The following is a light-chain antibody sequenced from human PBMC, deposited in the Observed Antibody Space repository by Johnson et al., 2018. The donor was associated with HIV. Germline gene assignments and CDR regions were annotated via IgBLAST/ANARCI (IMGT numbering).Light chain of an antibody. CDR2: DNN. J-gene: IGLJ1*01. CDR3: GTWDSSLSNV. V-gene: IGLV1-51*01. Sequence: QPVLTQPPSVSAAPGQKVTISCSGSSSNIGNNYVSWYQQLPGTAPKLLIYDNNKRPSGIPDRFSGSKSGTSATLGITGLQTGDEADYYCGTWDSSLSNVFGTGTKVTVL. CDR1: SSNIGNNY.